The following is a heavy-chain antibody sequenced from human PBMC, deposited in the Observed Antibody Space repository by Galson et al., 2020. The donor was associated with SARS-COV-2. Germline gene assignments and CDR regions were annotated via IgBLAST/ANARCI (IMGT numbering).Heavy chain of an antibody. CDR3: ARGSSWYWYFDL. D-gene: IGHD6-13*01. CDR2: TYYRSKWYN. CDR1: GDSVSSNSAG. Sequence: SQTLSLTCVISGDSVSSNSAGWNWIRQSPSRGLEWLGRTYYRSKWYNDYAVAVESRITINSDTSKNQFSLQLKSVTPEDTAVYYCARGSSWYWYFDLWGRGTLVTVSS. J-gene: IGHJ2*01. V-gene: IGHV6-1*01.